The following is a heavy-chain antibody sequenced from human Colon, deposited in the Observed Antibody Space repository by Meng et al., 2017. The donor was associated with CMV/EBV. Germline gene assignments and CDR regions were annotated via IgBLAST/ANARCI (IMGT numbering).Heavy chain of an antibody. CDR1: GFTFNTYR. CDR2: IKPDGSQG. V-gene: IGHV3-7*01. Sequence: GESLKISCAASGFTFNTYRRTWVRQAPGKGLECVANIKPDGSQGYYVDSVKGRFTISRDNAKDLLYLQMNTLRVEDTAMCYCVGQRGDSPFAYWGQGALVTVSS. D-gene: IGHD5-18*01. J-gene: IGHJ4*02. CDR3: VGQRGDSPFAY.